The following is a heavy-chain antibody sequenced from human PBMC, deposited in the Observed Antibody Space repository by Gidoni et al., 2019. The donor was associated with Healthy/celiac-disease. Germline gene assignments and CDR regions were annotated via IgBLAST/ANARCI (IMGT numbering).Heavy chain of an antibody. J-gene: IGHJ3*02. D-gene: IGHD6-19*01. V-gene: IGHV3-48*03. CDR3: ASGPAVAGVDI. CDR1: GFTFSSYE. CDR2: ISSSGSTI. Sequence: EVQLVESGGGLVQPGGSLRLSCAAAGFTFSSYEMNWVRQAPGKGLEWVSYISSSGSTIYYADSVKGLFTISRDNAKNSLYLQMNSLRAEDTAVYYCASGPAVAGVDIWGQGTMVTVSS.